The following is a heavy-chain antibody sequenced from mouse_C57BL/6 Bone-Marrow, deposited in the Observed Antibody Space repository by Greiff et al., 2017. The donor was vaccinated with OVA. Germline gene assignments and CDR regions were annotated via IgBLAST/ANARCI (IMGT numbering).Heavy chain of an antibody. Sequence: EVKLMESGPGMVKPSQSLSLTCTVTGYSITSGYDWHWIRHFPGNKLEWMGYISYSGSTNYNPSLKSRISITHDTSKNHFFLKLNSVTTEDTATYYCARETFITTVVATSHWYFDVWGTGTTVTVSS. CDR3: ARETFITTVVATSHWYFDV. V-gene: IGHV3-1*01. D-gene: IGHD1-1*01. CDR1: GYSITSGYD. J-gene: IGHJ1*03. CDR2: ISYSGST.